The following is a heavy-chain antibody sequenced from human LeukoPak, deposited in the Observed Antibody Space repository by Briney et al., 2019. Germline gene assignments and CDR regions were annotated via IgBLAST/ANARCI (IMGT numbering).Heavy chain of an antibody. CDR3: AKSEGIAASP. V-gene: IGHV3-53*01. Sequence: PGGSLRLSCAASGFTVSNNYMTWVRQAPGKGLQCVSVITDTGVTLYVDSVKGRFTISRDNSKNTLYLQMNSLRAEDTAVYYCAKSEGIAASPWGQGTLVTVSS. D-gene: IGHD6-13*01. CDR1: GFTVSNNY. CDR2: ITDTGVT. J-gene: IGHJ5*02.